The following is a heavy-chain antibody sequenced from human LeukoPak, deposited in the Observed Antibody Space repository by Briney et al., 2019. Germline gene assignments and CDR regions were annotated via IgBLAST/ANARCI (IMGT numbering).Heavy chain of an antibody. D-gene: IGHD1-26*01. V-gene: IGHV3-48*04. CDR1: GFTFSSYS. Sequence: GGSLRLSCAASGFTFSSYSMNWVRQAPGKGLEWVSYISSSSSTIYYADSAKGRFTISRDNAKNSLYLQMNSLRAEDTAVYYCASQWELLRAFDIWAKGQWSPSLQ. CDR3: ASQWELLRAFDI. CDR2: ISSSSSTI. J-gene: IGHJ3*02.